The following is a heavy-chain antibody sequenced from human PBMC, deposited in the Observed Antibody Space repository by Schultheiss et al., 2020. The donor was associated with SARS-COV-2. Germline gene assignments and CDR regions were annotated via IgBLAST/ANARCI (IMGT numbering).Heavy chain of an antibody. CDR1: GGSISSYY. D-gene: IGHD2-21*02. J-gene: IGHJ6*02. Sequence: SETLSLTCTVSGGSISSYYWGWIRQPPGKGLEWIGEIHHSGTTTNYNPSLKSRVTISVDTSKNQFSLKLSSVTAADTAVYYCARAHIVVVTATKTLYYYYYGMDVWGQGTTVTVSS. CDR2: IHHSGTT. CDR3: ARAHIVVVTATKTLYYYYYGMDV. V-gene: IGHV4-34*01.